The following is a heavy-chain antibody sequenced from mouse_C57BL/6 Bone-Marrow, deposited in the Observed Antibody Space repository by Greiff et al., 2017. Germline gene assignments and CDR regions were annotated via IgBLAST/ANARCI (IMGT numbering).Heavy chain of an antibody. J-gene: IGHJ3*01. CDR3: ACDLAWFAY. CDR2: IYLGNGYT. V-gene: IGHV1-58*01. Sequence: EVQLQQSGAELVRPGSSVKMSCKTSGYTFTSYGINWVKQRPGQGLEWIGYIYLGNGYTEYNEKFKGKATLTSDTSSITAYMQLSSLTSEDSAIYFCACDLAWFAYWGEGTLVTVSA. CDR1: GYTFTSYG.